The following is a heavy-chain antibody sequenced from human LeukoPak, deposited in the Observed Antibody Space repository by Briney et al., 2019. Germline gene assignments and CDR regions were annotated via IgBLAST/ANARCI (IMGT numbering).Heavy chain of an antibody. CDR3: ARDLGQYYDTSDNWFDP. V-gene: IGHV3-30*02. D-gene: IGHD3-22*01. J-gene: IGHJ5*02. CDR1: GFSFTTYG. Sequence: GGSLRLSCAASGFSFTTYGMHWVRQAPGKGLEWVAFIRYDANYKYYSDSVKGRFTISRDNNENKVYLQMNSLRAEDTAVYYCARDLGQYYDTSDNWFDPWGQGTLVTVSS. CDR2: IRYDANYK.